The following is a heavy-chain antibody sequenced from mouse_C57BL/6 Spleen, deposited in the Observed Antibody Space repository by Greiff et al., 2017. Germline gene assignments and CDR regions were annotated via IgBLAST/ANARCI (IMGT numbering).Heavy chain of an antibody. CDR2: ISYSGST. CDR3: ARDWEDYGGGGYFDV. D-gene: IGHD2-4*01. Sequence: EVQLVESGPGMVKPSQSLSLTCTVTGYSITSGYDWHWIRHFPGNKLEWMGYISYSGSTNYNPSLKSRISITHATSKNHFFLKLNSVTTEDTATYYCARDWEDYGGGGYFDVWGTGTTVTVSS. CDR1: GYSITSGYD. J-gene: IGHJ1*03. V-gene: IGHV3-1*01.